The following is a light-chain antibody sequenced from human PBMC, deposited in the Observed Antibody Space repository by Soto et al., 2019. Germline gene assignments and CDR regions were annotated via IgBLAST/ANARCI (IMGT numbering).Light chain of an antibody. J-gene: IGKJ1*01. V-gene: IGKV1-5*03. Sequence: DIQMTQSPSTLSASVGDRVTIPCRASPSIDIWLAWYQQKPGKAPKLLIYKASNLQSGVPSRFSGGGSGTDFNFTISSLQPDDFATDYCQQYKSYSWTCGQGTKVEIK. CDR1: PSIDIW. CDR2: KAS. CDR3: QQYKSYSWT.